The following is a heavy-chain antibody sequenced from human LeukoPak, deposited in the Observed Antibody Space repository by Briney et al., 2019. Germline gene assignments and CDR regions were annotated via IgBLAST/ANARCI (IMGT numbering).Heavy chain of an antibody. CDR1: GFTFSSYG. V-gene: IGHV3-30-3*01. CDR3: AKAAHYYFSSGSDY. Sequence: GGSLRLSCAASGFTFSSYGMHWVRQAPGKGLEWVAVISYDGSNKYYADSVKGRFTISRDNSKNTLYLQMNSLRAEDTAVYYCAKAAHYYFSSGSDYWGQGTVVTVSS. D-gene: IGHD3-3*01. J-gene: IGHJ4*02. CDR2: ISYDGSNK.